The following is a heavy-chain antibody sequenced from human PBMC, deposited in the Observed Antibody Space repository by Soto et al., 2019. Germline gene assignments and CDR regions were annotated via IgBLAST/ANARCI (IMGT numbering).Heavy chain of an antibody. J-gene: IGHJ1*01. CDR3: TRTLTPNPAEYFQH. CDR1: GYTFTRYY. Sequence: QVQLVQSGAEAKKPGAPVKVSCKASGYTFTRYYMHWVRQAPGQGLEWMGMINPSGGSTTYAQNFQGRVTMTRDTSTSTIYMDLSSLRSEDTAVYYCTRTLTPNPAEYFQHWGQGTLVTVSS. CDR2: INPSGGST. D-gene: IGHD3-16*01. V-gene: IGHV1-46*03.